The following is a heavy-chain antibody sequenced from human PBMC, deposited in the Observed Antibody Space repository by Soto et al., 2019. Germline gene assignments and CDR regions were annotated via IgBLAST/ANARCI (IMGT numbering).Heavy chain of an antibody. J-gene: IGHJ5*02. V-gene: IGHV5-51*01. Sequence: GESLKISCKGSGYSFTTYWIDWVRQMPGKGLEWVGIIYPGDSDVRYSPSFQGQVTISVDKSTSTAYLQWNNVRTEDTAVYYCARLPFPWGWFDPWGQGTLVTVSS. CDR3: ARLPFPWGWFDP. D-gene: IGHD3-16*01. CDR2: IYPGDSDV. CDR1: GYSFTTYW.